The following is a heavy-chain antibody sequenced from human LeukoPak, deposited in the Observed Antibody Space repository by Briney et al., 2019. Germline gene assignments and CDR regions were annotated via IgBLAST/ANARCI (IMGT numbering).Heavy chain of an antibody. Sequence: GGSLRLSCAASGFTFSSYAMHWVRQAPGKGLEWVAVISYDRSNKYYADSVKGRFTISRDNSKNTLYLQMNSLRAEDTAVYYCARAGSGWYVSYFDYWGQGTLVTVSS. D-gene: IGHD6-19*01. CDR2: ISYDRSNK. V-gene: IGHV3-30-3*01. J-gene: IGHJ4*02. CDR3: ARAGSGWYVSYFDY. CDR1: GFTFSSYA.